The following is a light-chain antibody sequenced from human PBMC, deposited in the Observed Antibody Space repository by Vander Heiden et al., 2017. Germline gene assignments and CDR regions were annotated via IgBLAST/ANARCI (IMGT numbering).Light chain of an antibody. Sequence: QSVLTQPPSVSGDPGQRVTISCTGSAYHIGAAYNVHWYPQLPGAAPKRLIYANNNRPSGVPDRFSGSKSGTSASLAITGLQAYDEADYYCQSYDSRLSGSVVFGGGTKLTVL. CDR1: AYHIGAAYN. CDR3: QSYDSRLSGSVV. V-gene: IGLV1-40*01. J-gene: IGLJ2*01. CDR2: ANN.